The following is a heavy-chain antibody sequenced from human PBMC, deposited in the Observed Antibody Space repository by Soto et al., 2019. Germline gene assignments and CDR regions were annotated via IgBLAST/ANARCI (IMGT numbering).Heavy chain of an antibody. CDR2: IIPILGIA. J-gene: IGHJ4*02. D-gene: IGHD1-20*01. CDR3: ARDYPSDNWNTPKYYFDY. Sequence: SVKVSCKASGGTFSSYTISWVRQAPGQGLEWMGRIIPILGIANYAQKFQGRVTITADKSTSTAYMELSSLRSEDTAVYYCARDYPSDNWNTPKYYFDYWGQGTLVTVSS. CDR1: GGTFSSYT. V-gene: IGHV1-69*04.